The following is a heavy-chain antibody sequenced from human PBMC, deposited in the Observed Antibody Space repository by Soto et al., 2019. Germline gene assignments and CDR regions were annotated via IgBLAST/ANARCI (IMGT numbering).Heavy chain of an antibody. J-gene: IGHJ4*02. V-gene: IGHV1-18*01. CDR1: GYALTTYG. CDR2: ISAHNGNT. Sequence: QVHLVQSGAEVKKPGASVKVSCKGSGYALTTYGITWVRQAPGQGLEWMGWISAHNGNTNYAQKLQGTVTVTRDTSTSTAYMELRRVRSDDTAVYYCARGRYGDYWGQGALVTVSS. CDR3: ARGRYGDY. D-gene: IGHD1-1*01.